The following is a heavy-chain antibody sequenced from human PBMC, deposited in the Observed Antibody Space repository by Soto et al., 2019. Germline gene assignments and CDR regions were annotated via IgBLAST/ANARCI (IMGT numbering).Heavy chain of an antibody. D-gene: IGHD1-1*01. V-gene: IGHV3-21*01. CDR1: GFTFSSYS. CDR3: ARSDWNDHFDY. Sequence: GGSMRLSCAASGFTFSSYSMNWVRQAPGKGLEWVSSISSSSSYIYYADSVKGRFTISRDNAKNSLYLQMNSLRAEDTAVYYCARSDWNDHFDYWGQGTLVTVSS. CDR2: ISSSSSYI. J-gene: IGHJ4*02.